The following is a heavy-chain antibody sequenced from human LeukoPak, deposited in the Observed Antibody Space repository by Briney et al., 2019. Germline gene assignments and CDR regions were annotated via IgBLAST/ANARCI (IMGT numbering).Heavy chain of an antibody. CDR1: GFTVSSNY. CDR2: IYSGGST. CDR3: ARDCGRVPDAFDI. Sequence: GGSLRLSCAASGFTVSSNYMNWVRQAPGKGLEWVSVIYSGGSTYYADSVKGRFTISRDNSKNTLSLQMNSLRAEDTAVYYCARDCGRVPDAFDIWGQGTMVTVSS. V-gene: IGHV3-53*01. J-gene: IGHJ3*02. D-gene: IGHD2-21*01.